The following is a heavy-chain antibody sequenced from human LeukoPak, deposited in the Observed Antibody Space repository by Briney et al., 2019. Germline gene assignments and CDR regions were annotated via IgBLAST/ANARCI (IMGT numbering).Heavy chain of an antibody. CDR1: GFTFSSYS. CDR3: ASFSGSMDV. J-gene: IGHJ6*03. V-gene: IGHV3-21*01. Sequence: GGSLRLSCAASGFTFSSYSMNWVRQAPGKGLEWVSSISSSSSYTYYADSVKGRFTISRDNAKNSLYLQMNSLRAEDTAVYYCASFSGSMDVWGKGTTVTVSS. CDR2: ISSSSSYT.